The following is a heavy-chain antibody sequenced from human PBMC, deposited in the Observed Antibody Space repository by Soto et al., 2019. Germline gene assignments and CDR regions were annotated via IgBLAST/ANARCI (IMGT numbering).Heavy chain of an antibody. CDR3: ARIWRSSGGVNYFDL. CDR1: GFSLSDGRGG. V-gene: IGHV2-26*02. CDR2: IFPNDEK. D-gene: IGHD6-19*01. J-gene: IGHJ2*01. Sequence: TLKESGPVLVKPTETLTLTCTVSGFSLSDGRGGVSWIRQPPGKALECLAHIFPNDEKSYSTSLKSRLTSSKDTSASQVVLIMTNMDPVDTATYYCARIWRSSGGVNYFDLWGRGTLVTVSS.